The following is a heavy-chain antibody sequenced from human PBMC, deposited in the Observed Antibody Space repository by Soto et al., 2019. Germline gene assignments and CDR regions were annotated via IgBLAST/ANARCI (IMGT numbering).Heavy chain of an antibody. J-gene: IGHJ6*02. D-gene: IGHD3-10*01. V-gene: IGHV4-34*01. CDR3: ARTMVRGVYYYYGMDV. CDR1: GLSFSGYY. CDR2: INHSGST. Sequence: PSETLSLTCAVYGLSFSGYYWSWIRQPPGQGLEWIGEINHSGSTNYNPSLKSRVTISVDTSKNQFSLKLSSVTAADTAVYYCARTMVRGVYYYYGMDVWGQVTTVTV.